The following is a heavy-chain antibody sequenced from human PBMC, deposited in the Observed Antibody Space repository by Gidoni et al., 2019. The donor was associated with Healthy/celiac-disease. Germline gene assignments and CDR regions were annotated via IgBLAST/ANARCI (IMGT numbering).Heavy chain of an antibody. V-gene: IGHV1-69*02. D-gene: IGHD1-26*01. CDR1: EGTFSSYT. CDR3: ARGAIHEGGVGATMPDY. Sequence: QVQLVQSGAEVKKPGSSVKVSCKASEGTFSSYTISWVRQAPGQGLEWMGRIIPILGIANYAQKFQGRVTITANKSTSTAYMELSSLRSEDTAVYYCARGAIHEGGVGATMPDYWGQGTLVTVSS. J-gene: IGHJ4*02. CDR2: IIPILGIA.